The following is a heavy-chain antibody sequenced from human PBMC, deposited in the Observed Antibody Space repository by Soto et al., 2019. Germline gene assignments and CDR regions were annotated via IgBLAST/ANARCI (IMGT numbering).Heavy chain of an antibody. CDR3: ARFIGGAYGMDV. CDR2: LNGGNGNT. V-gene: IGHV1-3*01. CDR1: GYTFTSYT. J-gene: IGHJ6*02. Sequence: ASVKVSCKASGYTFTSYTMHWVRQAPGQRLEWMGWLNGGNGNTKYSQTFQGRVTITRDTSASTAYMELNSLRTEDTAVYYCARFIGGAYGMDVWGQGTTVTAP. D-gene: IGHD2-15*01.